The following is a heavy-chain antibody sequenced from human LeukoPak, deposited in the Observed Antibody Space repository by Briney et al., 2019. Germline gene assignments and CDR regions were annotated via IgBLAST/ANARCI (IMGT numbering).Heavy chain of an antibody. CDR1: GFTFSSYG. J-gene: IGHJ6*03. D-gene: IGHD6-13*01. CDR2: IRYDGSNK. V-gene: IGHV3-30*02. Sequence: WPLRLSCAASGFTFSSYGMHWVRQAPGKGLEWVAFIRYDGSNKYYADSVKGRFTISRDNSKNTLYLQMNSLRAEDTAVYYCANSRETYPGSSWYVYYYYMDVWGKGTTVTISS. CDR3: ANSRETYPGSSWYVYYYYMDV.